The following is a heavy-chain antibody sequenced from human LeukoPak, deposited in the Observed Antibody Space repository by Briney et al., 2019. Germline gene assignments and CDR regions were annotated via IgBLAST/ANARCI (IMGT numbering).Heavy chain of an antibody. V-gene: IGHV3-23*01. Sequence: GGSLRLPCAASGFTFSDYALTWVRQAPGRGLEWVSEISSSGGITYYADSVKGLFTISRDNSKNTLYLQMNSLRAEDTAVYYCAKTSSGYYYHWGQGTLVTVSS. CDR2: ISSSGGIT. D-gene: IGHD3-22*01. J-gene: IGHJ5*02. CDR1: GFTFSDYA. CDR3: AKTSSGYYYH.